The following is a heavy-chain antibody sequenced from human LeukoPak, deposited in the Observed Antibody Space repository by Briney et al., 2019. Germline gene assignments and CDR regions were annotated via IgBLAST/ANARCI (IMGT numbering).Heavy chain of an antibody. V-gene: IGHV1-69*04. Sequence: SVKVSCKASGGTFSSYAISWVRQAPGQGLEWMGRIIPILGIANYAQKFQGRVTITADKSTSTAYMELSSLRSEDTAVYYCARAYYESSAYRHAVYFDYWGQGTLVTVSS. D-gene: IGHD3-22*01. CDR1: GGTFSSYA. CDR2: IIPILGIA. J-gene: IGHJ4*02. CDR3: ARAYYESSAYRHAVYFDY.